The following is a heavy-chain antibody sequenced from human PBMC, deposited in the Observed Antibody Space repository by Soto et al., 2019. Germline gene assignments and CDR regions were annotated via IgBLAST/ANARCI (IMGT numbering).Heavy chain of an antibody. V-gene: IGHV4-59*01. CDR3: ARSYYDSEFDY. J-gene: IGHJ4*02. CDR1: GGSISSYY. CDR2: IYYSGST. Sequence: WETLSLTCTVSGGSISSYYWSWIRQPPGKGLEWIGYIYYSGSTNYNPSLKSRVTISVDTSKNQFSLKLSSVTAADTAVYYCARSYYDSEFDYWGQGTLVTVSS. D-gene: IGHD3-22*01.